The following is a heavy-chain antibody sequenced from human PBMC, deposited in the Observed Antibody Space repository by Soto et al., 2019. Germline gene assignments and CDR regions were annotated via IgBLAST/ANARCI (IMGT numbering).Heavy chain of an antibody. Sequence: PGESLKISCKASGYDFTNYWIAWVRQTPGRGLERMGMIYPGDSDIRYNPSFRDRVTISADKSITSAFVQWGSLTASDSAIYYCARFRAPRRQLISMSFHLWGLGTLVTVSS. CDR3: ARFRAPRRQLISMSFHL. D-gene: IGHD6-13*01. CDR1: GYDFTNYW. CDR2: IYPGDSDI. J-gene: IGHJ4*03. V-gene: IGHV5-51*01.